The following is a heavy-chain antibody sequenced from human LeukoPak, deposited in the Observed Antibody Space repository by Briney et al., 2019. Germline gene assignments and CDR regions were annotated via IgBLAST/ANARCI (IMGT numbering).Heavy chain of an antibody. V-gene: IGHV1-8*01. CDR2: MNPNSGNT. CDR1: GYTFTNYD. J-gene: IGHJ3*02. D-gene: IGHD6-19*01. Sequence: ASVKVSCKACGYTFTNYDINWVRQATGQGLEWMGWMNPNSGNTGFAQKFQGRVTMTRNTSISTAYMELSSLTSEDTAVYYCARQESSGWFSDGGLDIWGQGTMVTVSS. CDR3: ARQESSGWFSDGGLDI.